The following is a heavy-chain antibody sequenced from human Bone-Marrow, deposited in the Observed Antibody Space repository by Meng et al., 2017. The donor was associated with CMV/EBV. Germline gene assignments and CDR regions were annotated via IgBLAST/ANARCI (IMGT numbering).Heavy chain of an antibody. J-gene: IGHJ4*02. Sequence: GSLRLSCTVSGGSISSYYWSWIRQPPGKGLEWIGYIYYSGSTNYNPSLKSRVTISVDTSKNQFSLKLSSVTAADTAVYYCARQTGSIVVVPAAFFDYWGQGTLVTVSS. CDR3: ARQTGSIVVVPAAFFDY. CDR1: GGSISSYY. V-gene: IGHV4-59*01. D-gene: IGHD2-2*01. CDR2: IYYSGST.